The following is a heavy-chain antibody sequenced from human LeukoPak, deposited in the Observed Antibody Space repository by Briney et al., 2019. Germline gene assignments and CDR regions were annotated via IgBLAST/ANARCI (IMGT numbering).Heavy chain of an antibody. CDR3: ARTIRANHGIIRWFDP. CDR2: INHSGST. CDR1: GGSFSGYY. Sequence: SETLSLTCAVYGGSFSGYYWSWIRQPPGKGLEWIGEINHSGSTNYNPSLKSRVTISVDTSKNQFSLKLSSVTAADTAVYYCARTIRANHGIIRWFDPWGQGTLVTVSS. J-gene: IGHJ5*02. D-gene: IGHD1-14*01. V-gene: IGHV4-34*01.